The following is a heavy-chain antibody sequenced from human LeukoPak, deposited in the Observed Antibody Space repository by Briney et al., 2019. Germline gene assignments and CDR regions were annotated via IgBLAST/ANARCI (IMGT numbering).Heavy chain of an antibody. D-gene: IGHD6-13*01. J-gene: IGHJ4*02. Sequence: GGSLRLSCAASGFTFSSYSMSWVRQAPGKGLEWVGRIKSKTDGGTTDYAAPVKGRFTISRDDSKNTLYLQMNSLKTEDTAVYYCTTITAAGYIDYWGQGTLVTVSS. V-gene: IGHV3-15*01. CDR3: TTITAAGYIDY. CDR2: IKSKTDGGTT. CDR1: GFTFSSYS.